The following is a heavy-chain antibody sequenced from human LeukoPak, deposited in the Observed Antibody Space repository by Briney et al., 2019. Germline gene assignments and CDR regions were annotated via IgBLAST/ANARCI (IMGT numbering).Heavy chain of an antibody. D-gene: IGHD6-13*01. J-gene: IGHJ3*02. CDR1: GGSFSGYY. V-gene: IGHV4-34*01. Sequence: KPSETLSLTCAVYGGSFSGYYWSWIRQPPGKGLEWIGEIKHSGSTNYNPSLKSRVTISVDTSKKQFSLKLSSVTAADTAVYYCARGSYSSSWAYAFDIWGQGTMVTVSS. CDR3: ARGSYSSSWAYAFDI. CDR2: IKHSGST.